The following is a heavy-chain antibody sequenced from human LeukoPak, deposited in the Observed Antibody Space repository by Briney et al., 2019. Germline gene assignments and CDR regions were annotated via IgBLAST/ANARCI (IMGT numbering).Heavy chain of an antibody. D-gene: IGHD3-22*01. CDR1: GFTVSSNY. CDR3: ARDLRDYYDGSAYVDAFDI. CDR2: IYIGGVT. V-gene: IGHV3-53*01. Sequence: GGSLRLSCAVSGFTVSSNYMSWVRQAAGKGMEWVSVIYIGGVTYYADSVKGRFTIARDNSKNTLYLQMNSLRAEDTAVYYCARDLRDYYDGSAYVDAFDIWGQGTMVTVSS. J-gene: IGHJ3*02.